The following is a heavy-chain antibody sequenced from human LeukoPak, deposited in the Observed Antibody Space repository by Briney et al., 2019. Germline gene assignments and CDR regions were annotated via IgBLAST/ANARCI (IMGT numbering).Heavy chain of an antibody. CDR2: INPNSGGT. D-gene: IGHD2-2*01. V-gene: IGHV1-2*02. CDR3: ARDLYCSSTSCYNWFDP. J-gene: IGHJ5*02. CDR1: GYTFTGYY. Sequence: GASVKVSCKASGYTFTGYYMHWVRQAPGQGLEWMGWINPNSGGTNYAQKFQGRVTTTRDTSISTAYMELSRLRSDDTAVYYCARDLYCSSTSCYNWFDPWGQGTLVTVSS.